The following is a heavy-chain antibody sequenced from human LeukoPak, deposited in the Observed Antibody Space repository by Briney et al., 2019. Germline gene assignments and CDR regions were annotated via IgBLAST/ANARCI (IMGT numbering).Heavy chain of an antibody. J-gene: IGHJ4*02. D-gene: IGHD6-19*01. V-gene: IGHV3-30*18. CDR3: AKDSLRWLVRVYPDY. CDR2: ISYDGSNK. Sequence: GGSLRLSCAASGFTFSSYGMHWVRQAPGKGLEWVAVISYDGSNKYYAGSVKGRFTISRDNSKNTLYLQMNSLRAEDTAVYYCAKDSLRWLVRVYPDYWGQGTLVTVSS. CDR1: GFTFSSYG.